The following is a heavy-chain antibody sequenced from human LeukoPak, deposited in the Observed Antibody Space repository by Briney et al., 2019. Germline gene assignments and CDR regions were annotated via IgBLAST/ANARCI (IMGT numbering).Heavy chain of an antibody. Sequence: PGGSLRLSCAASGFTFSSYWMNWARQAPGKGLEWVASINHNGNVNYYVDSVKGRFTISRDNAKNSLYLQMSNLRAEDTAVYYCASLYDPHSSSWGAYYYYGMDVWGQGTTVTVSS. D-gene: IGHD3-22*01. CDR3: ASLYDPHSSSWGAYYYYGMDV. CDR1: GFTFSSYW. CDR2: INHNGNVN. V-gene: IGHV3-7*03. J-gene: IGHJ6*02.